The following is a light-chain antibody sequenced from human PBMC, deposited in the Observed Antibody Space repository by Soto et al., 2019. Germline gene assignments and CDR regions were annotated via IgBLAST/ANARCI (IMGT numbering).Light chain of an antibody. CDR1: SSDVGGYNY. CDR2: EVS. J-gene: IGLJ1*01. Sequence: QSALTQPASVSGSPGQSITISCTGTSSDVGGYNYVSWYQQHPGKAPKLMIYEVSNRPSGVSNRFSGSKSGNTASLTISGLPAEDEAAYYCSSYTSSSPYVFGTGTKLTVL. CDR3: SSYTSSSPYV. V-gene: IGLV2-14*01.